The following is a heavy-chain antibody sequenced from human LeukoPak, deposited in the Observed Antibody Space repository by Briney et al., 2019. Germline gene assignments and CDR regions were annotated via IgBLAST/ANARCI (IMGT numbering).Heavy chain of an antibody. CDR3: ARSPGSGSYRSQYYFDY. Sequence: PSETLSLTCTVSGGSISSYYWSWIRQPPGKGLEWIGYIYYSGSTNYNPSLKSRVTISVDTSKNQFSLKLSSVTAADTAVYYCARSPGSGSYRSQYYFDYWGQGTLVTVSS. CDR2: IYYSGST. CDR1: GGSISSYY. J-gene: IGHJ4*02. V-gene: IGHV4-59*01. D-gene: IGHD3-10*01.